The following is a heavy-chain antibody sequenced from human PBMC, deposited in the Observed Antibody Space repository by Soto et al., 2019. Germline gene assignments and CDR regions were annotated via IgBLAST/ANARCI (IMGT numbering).Heavy chain of an antibody. CDR2: IYKSATT. CDR1: GDSISTVDYF. CDR3: ARGRYCLTGSCFPNWFDS. J-gene: IGHJ5*01. V-gene: IGHV4-30-4*01. D-gene: IGHD2-15*01. Sequence: LSLTCSVSGDSISTVDYFWAWIRQPPGQTLEYIGYIYKSATTYYNPSFESRVAISLDTSKSQFSLTVTSVTAGDTAVYFCARGRYCLTGSCFPNWFDSWGRGTLVTVSS.